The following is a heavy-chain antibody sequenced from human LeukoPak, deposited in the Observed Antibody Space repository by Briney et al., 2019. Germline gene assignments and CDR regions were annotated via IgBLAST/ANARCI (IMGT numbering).Heavy chain of an antibody. D-gene: IGHD3-10*01. J-gene: IGHJ4*02. V-gene: IGHV1-18*01. Sequence: ASVKVSCKASGYTFTSYGISWVRQAPGQGLEWMGWISAYNGNTNYAQKLQGRVTMTTDTSTSTAYMELRSLRSDDTAVYYCARVGLGLWFGEVPARFDYWGQGTLVTVSS. CDR3: ARVGLGLWFGEVPARFDY. CDR1: GYTFTSYG. CDR2: ISAYNGNT.